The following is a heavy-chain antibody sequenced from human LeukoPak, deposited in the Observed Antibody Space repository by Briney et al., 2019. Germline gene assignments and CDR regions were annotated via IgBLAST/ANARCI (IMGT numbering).Heavy chain of an antibody. V-gene: IGHV1-8*01. Sequence: ASVKVSCKASGYTFTSHDINWVRQATGQGLEWMGWMNPNSGNTGYAQKFQGRVTMTRNTSISTAYMELSSLRSEDTAVYYCARRPLGAFGQLNDAFDIWGQGTMVTVSS. CDR3: ARRPLGAFGQLNDAFDI. CDR2: MNPNSGNT. D-gene: IGHD3-10*01. J-gene: IGHJ3*02. CDR1: GYTFTSHD.